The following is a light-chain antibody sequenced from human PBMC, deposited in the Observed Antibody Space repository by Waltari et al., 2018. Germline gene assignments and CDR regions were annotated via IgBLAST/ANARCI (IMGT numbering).Light chain of an antibody. J-gene: IGLJ3*02. CDR2: VNSDGSN. CDR3: QTGGHGTGL. Sequence: HLVLTQSPSTSASLGPSVKLTCPTRSGPRSTVIAWRQHQPEKGPRYWMKVNSDGSNSKGDEIPDRVSGCSSGAERYLTLSSLQSEDEADYDCQTGGHGTGLFGGGTKLTGL. CDR1: SGPRSTV. V-gene: IGLV4-69*01.